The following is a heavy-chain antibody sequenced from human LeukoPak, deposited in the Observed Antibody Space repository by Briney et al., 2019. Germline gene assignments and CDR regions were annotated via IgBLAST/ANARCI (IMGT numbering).Heavy chain of an antibody. J-gene: IGHJ4*02. CDR2: IYYSGST. D-gene: IGHD2-8*01. V-gene: IGHV4-61*01. CDR3: ARDMDGMGVDPFDY. Sequence: SETLSLTCTVSGGSVSSGSYYWSWIRQPPGKGLEWIGYIYYSGSTNYNPSLKSRVTISVDTSKNQFSLKLSSVTAADTAVYYCARDMDGMGVDPFDYWAREPWSPSPQ. CDR1: GGSVSSGSYY.